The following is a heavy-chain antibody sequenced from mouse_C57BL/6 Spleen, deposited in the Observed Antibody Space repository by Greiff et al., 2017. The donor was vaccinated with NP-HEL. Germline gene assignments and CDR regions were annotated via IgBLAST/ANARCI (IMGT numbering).Heavy chain of an antibody. CDR1: GFTFSSYG. CDR3: ARMARTIN. D-gene: IGHD1-2*01. CDR2: INSNGGST. V-gene: IGHV5-6-3*01. Sequence: EVKLVESGGGLVQPGGSLKLSCAASGFTFSSYGMSWVRQTPDNRLELVATINSNGGSTYYPDSVKGRFTISRDNAKNTLYLQMSSLKSEDTAMYYCARMARTINWGQGNTLTVSS. J-gene: IGHJ2*01.